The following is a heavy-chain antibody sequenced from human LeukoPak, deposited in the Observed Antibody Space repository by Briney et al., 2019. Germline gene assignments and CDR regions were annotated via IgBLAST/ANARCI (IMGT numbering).Heavy chain of an antibody. CDR3: ARDSPGYGAYVS. D-gene: IGHD5-12*01. Sequence: GGSLRLSCAASGFTFSTYWMTWVRQAPGKGLEWVANIKENGSREYYVDSVKGRFTISRDNAKNSLYLQMDSLTAEDTAVYYCARDSPGYGAYVSWGQGTLVSVSS. J-gene: IGHJ1*01. CDR1: GFTFSTYW. V-gene: IGHV3-7*01. CDR2: IKENGSRE.